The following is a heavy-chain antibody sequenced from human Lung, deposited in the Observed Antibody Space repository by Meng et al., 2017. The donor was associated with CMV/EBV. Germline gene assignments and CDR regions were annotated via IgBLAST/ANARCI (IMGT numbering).Heavy chain of an antibody. CDR2: IYPASGGT. V-gene: IGHV1-2*02. Sequence: ASVKVSCKASGYTFTGHYLHWVRQAPGQGLEWMGWIYPASGGTNYAQNFQGRVTMTSDTSISTAYMELSGLRSDDTALYFCARDHNWGPDDWGQGTLVTVSS. CDR1: GYTFTGHY. D-gene: IGHD1-1*01. J-gene: IGHJ4*02. CDR3: ARDHNWGPDD.